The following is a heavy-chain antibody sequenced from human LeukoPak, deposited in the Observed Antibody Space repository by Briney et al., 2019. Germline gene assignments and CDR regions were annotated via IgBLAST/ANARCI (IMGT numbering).Heavy chain of an antibody. CDR1: GFTFNNYG. CDR3: AKDRGYCSSASCYKPADY. D-gene: IGHD2-2*02. V-gene: IGHV3-30*18. J-gene: IGHJ4*02. CDR2: ILYDGTNK. Sequence: AGSLTLSCVASGFTFNNYGMHWVRQAPGKGLEWVAVILYDGTNKNYADSVKGRFTISRDNSKNTLYLQMNSLRAEDTAVYYCAKDRGYCSSASCYKPADYWSQGSLLSVSS.